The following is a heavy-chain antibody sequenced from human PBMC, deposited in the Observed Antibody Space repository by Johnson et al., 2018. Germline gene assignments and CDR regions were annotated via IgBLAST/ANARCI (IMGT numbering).Heavy chain of an antibody. V-gene: IGHV3-48*04. Sequence: EVQLVESGGGLVQXGGSLRLSCAASGFTFSSYSMNWVRQAPGKGLEWVSYISSSGSTIYYADSVKGRFTISRDNAKNSLYLQMNSLRAEDTAVYYCARGIQLWSTLEDASDIWGQGTMVTVSS. CDR3: ARGIQLWSTLEDASDI. J-gene: IGHJ3*02. D-gene: IGHD5-18*01. CDR2: ISSSGSTI. CDR1: GFTFSSYS.